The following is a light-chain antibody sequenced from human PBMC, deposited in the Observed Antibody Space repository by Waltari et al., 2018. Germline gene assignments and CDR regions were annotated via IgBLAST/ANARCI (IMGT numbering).Light chain of an antibody. V-gene: IGLV2-8*01. J-gene: IGLJ1*01. CDR1: SSDVGGYNY. CDR2: EAS. CDR3: SSYAGSNNV. Sequence: QSALTQPPSASGSPGPSVTISCPGTSSDVGGYNYVSWYQQHPGKAPKLMIYEASKRPSGVPDRFSGSKSGNTASLTVSGLQAEDEADYYCSSYAGSNNVFGTGTKVTVL.